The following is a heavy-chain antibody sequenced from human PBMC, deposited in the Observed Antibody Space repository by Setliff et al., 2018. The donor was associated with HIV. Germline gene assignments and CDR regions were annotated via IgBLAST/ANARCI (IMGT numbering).Heavy chain of an antibody. J-gene: IGHJ6*03. CDR1: GDSISSSSYY. CDR3: ARGAGSYYYYYYMDV. V-gene: IGHV4-39*02. D-gene: IGHD6-25*01. CDR2: LYYSGST. Sequence: SSETLSLTCTVSGDSISSSSYYWGWIRQSPGKGLEWIGSLYYSGSTYYNPSLKSRVTLLIDTSKNQFSLRLRSVTAADTALYSCARGAGSYYYYYYMDVWGKGTTVTVSS.